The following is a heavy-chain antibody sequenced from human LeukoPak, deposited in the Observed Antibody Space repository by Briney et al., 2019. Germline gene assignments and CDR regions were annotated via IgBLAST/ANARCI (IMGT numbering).Heavy chain of an antibody. Sequence: GSLRLSCAASGFTFSSYAMSWVRQAPGKGLEWIGYIYYSGSTNYNPSLKSRVTISVDTSKNQFSLKLSSVTAADTAVYYCARDGDSRYYYYMDVWGKGTTVAISS. CDR3: ARDGDSRYYYYMDV. CDR2: IYYSGST. V-gene: IGHV4-59*01. D-gene: IGHD3-22*01. CDR1: GFTFSSYA. J-gene: IGHJ6*03.